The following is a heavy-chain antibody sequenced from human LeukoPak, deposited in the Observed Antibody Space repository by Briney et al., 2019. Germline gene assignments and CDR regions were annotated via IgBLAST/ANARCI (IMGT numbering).Heavy chain of an antibody. J-gene: IGHJ3*02. V-gene: IGHV3-7*01. CDR2: IKQDGSEK. Sequence: GGSLRLSCAASGFTFSSYWMSWVRQAPGKGLEWVANIKQDGSEKYYVDSVKGRFTISRDNAKNSLYLQMNSLRAEDTAVYYCAREGYDFWSGYPRGAFDIWGQGTMVTVSS. CDR1: GFTFSSYW. D-gene: IGHD3-3*01. CDR3: AREGYDFWSGYPRGAFDI.